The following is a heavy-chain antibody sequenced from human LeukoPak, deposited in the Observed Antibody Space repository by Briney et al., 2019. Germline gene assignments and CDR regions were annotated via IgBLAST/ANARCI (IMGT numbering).Heavy chain of an antibody. CDR3: AKTSGYRRFDP. CDR2: ISGSGDST. CDR1: GXTFSSYA. J-gene: IGHJ5*02. Sequence: QPGGSLRLSCAASGXTFSSYAVSWVRQATGKGLEWVSAISGSGDSTYFADSVKGRFTISRDNSKNTLYLQMNSLRAEDTAVYYCAKTSGYRRFDPWGQGTLVTVSS. V-gene: IGHV3-23*01. D-gene: IGHD5-12*01.